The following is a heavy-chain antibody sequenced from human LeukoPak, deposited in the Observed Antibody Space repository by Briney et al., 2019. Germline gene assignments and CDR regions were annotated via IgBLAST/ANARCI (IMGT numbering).Heavy chain of an antibody. J-gene: IGHJ3*02. D-gene: IGHD3-3*01. CDR1: GYTFTGYY. V-gene: IGHV1-2*02. CDR3: ARGSSITIFGVVITAAFDI. Sequence: GASVKVSCKASGYTFTGYYMHWVRQAPGQGLEWMGWINPNSGGTNYAQKFQGRVTMTRDTSISTAYMELSRLRSDDTAVYYCARGSSITIFGVVITAAFDIWGQGTMVTVSS. CDR2: INPNSGGT.